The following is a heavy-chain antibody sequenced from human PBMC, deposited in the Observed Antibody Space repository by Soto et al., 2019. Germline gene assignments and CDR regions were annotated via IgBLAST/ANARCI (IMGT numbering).Heavy chain of an antibody. CDR1: GFTFSNYA. D-gene: IGHD6-13*01. CDR2: ISGSGDNT. Sequence: ESGGGLVQPGGSLRLSCAASGFTFSNYAMSWVRQGLGKGLEWVSSISGSGDNTFYADSVKGRFTISRDNSKNTLYLPMSSLRAEDTAVYYCAKPYSSSWYGPFDYWGQGTLVTVSS. J-gene: IGHJ4*02. V-gene: IGHV3-23*01. CDR3: AKPYSSSWYGPFDY.